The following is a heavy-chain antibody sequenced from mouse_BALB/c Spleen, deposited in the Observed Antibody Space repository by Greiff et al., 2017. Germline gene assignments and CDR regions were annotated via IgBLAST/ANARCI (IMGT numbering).Heavy chain of an antibody. D-gene: IGHD2-4*01. CDR1: GYTFTSYV. CDR2: INPYNDGT. J-gene: IGHJ3*01. CDR3: AREGVYEDYVPWFAY. V-gene: IGHV1-14*01. Sequence: EVQLQQSGPELVKPGASVKMSCKASGYTFTSYVMHWVKQKPGQGLEWIGYINPYNDGTKYNEKFKGKATLTSDKSSSTAYMELSSLTSEDSAVYYCAREGVYEDYVPWFAYWGQGTLVTVSA.